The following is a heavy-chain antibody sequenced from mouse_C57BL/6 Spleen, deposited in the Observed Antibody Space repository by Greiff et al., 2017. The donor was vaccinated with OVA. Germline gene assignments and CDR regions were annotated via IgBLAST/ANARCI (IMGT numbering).Heavy chain of an antibody. CDR1: GYTFTDYY. V-gene: IGHV1-26*01. CDR2: INPNNGGT. CDR3: AKGLSNYGY. Sequence: EVQLQQSGPELVKPGASVKISCKASGYTFTDYYMNWVKQSHGKSLEWIGDINPNNGGTSYNQKFKGKATLTVDKSSSTAYMELRSLTSEDSAVYYCAKGLSNYGYWGQGTTLTVSS. J-gene: IGHJ2*01. D-gene: IGHD2-5*01.